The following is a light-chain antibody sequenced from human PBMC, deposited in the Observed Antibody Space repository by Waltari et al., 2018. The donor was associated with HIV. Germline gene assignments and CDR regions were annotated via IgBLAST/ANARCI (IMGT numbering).Light chain of an antibody. Sequence: LTQPPSTSGTPGQRVTISCSGSTSNIGSNAVNWYRQLPGTAPKLVIYSNNQRMPGVPDRFTGSKSGTSASLAISGLQSEDEAVYYCAAWDDSLTGNVIFGGGTKLTVL. V-gene: IGLV1-44*01. J-gene: IGLJ2*01. CDR1: TSNIGSNA. CDR2: SNN. CDR3: AAWDDSLTGNVI.